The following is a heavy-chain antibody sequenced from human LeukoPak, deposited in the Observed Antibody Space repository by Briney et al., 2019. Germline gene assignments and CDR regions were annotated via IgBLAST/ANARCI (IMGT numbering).Heavy chain of an antibody. CDR1: GDSISSYY. V-gene: IGHV4-59*01. CDR2: IYYSGST. D-gene: IGHD1-26*01. J-gene: IGHJ4*02. Sequence: SETLSLTCSVSGDSISSYYWSWIRQPPGKGLEWIGYIYYSGSTNYNPSLKSRVTISVDTSKNQFSLKLSSVTAADTAVYYCARDRRKLGLDYWGQGTLVTVSS. CDR3: ARDRRKLGLDY.